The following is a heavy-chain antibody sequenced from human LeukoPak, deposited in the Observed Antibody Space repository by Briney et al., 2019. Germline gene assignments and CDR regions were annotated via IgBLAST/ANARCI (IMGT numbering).Heavy chain of an antibody. CDR3: ARGLLRFGELLYYFDY. CDR1: GGSISSGDYY. Sequence: SQTLSLTCTVSGGSISSGDYYWSWIRQPPGKGLEWIGYIYYSGSTYYNPSLKSRVTISVDTSKNQFSLKLSSVTAADTAVYYCARGLLRFGELLYYFDYWGQGTLVTVSS. D-gene: IGHD3-10*01. V-gene: IGHV4-30-4*01. J-gene: IGHJ4*02. CDR2: IYYSGST.